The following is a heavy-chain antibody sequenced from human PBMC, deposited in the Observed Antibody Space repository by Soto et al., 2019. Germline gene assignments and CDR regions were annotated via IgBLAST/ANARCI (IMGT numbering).Heavy chain of an antibody. V-gene: IGHV3-74*01. CDR2: NNDEGIST. D-gene: IGHD1-1*01. Sequence: VVSLRLSCAASRFTFRMYWMHWVRQGTGKGPECVSLNNDEGISTNYAEYVKGRFTIATDNTKNTLYLQMNALRVEDTGVYYRTRGPRPTSTGTGAFWGQGTLVTVSS. CDR3: TRGPRPTSTGTGAF. CDR1: RFTFRMYW. J-gene: IGHJ4*02.